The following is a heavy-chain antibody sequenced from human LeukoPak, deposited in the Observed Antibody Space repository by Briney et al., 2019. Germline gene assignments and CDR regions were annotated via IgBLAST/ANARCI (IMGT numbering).Heavy chain of an antibody. CDR2: IDPTDSNT. D-gene: IGHD3-10*01. CDR1: GFSFTSYW. CDR3: ARHDGSGSYDWFES. V-gene: IGHV5-10-1*01. J-gene: IGHJ5*01. Sequence: AGESLRISCQGSGFSFTSYWISWVRQMPGKGLEWMGRIDPTDSNTNYSPSFQGHVSFSADMSISTAYLQWGSLKASDTAIYYCARHDGSGSYDWFESWGQGTLVTVSS.